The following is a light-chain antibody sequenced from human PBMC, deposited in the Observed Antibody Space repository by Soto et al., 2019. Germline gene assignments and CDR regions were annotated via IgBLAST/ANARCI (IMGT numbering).Light chain of an antibody. CDR2: EVS. V-gene: IGLV2-14*01. Sequence: QSVLTQPASVSGSPGQSITISCTGTSSDVGNYNYVSWYQQHPGKAPKLLIYEVSYRPSGVSNRFSGSKSGNTASLIISGLQAGDEADYYCNSYATSGSHIFGTGTKVTVL. CDR3: NSYATSGSHI. J-gene: IGLJ1*01. CDR1: SSDVGNYNY.